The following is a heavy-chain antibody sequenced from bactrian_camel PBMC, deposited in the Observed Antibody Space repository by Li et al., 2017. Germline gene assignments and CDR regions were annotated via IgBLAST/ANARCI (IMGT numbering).Heavy chain of an antibody. J-gene: IGHJ7*01. CDR2: INSGGGTT. CDR1: GYTFSSCW. Sequence: QVQLVESGGGLVQPGGSLRLSCAASGYTFSSCWMYWVRQAPGKGLEWVSAINSGGGTTYYADSVKGRFTISRDNAKNTVTLQMSSLKAEDTTLYYCATIAPWYDGMGYWGAGTQVTVS. V-gene: IGHV3S1*01. D-gene: IGHD1*01.